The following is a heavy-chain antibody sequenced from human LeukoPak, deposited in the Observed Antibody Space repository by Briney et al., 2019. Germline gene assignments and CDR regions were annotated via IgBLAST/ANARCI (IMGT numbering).Heavy chain of an antibody. CDR2: IYSGGST. V-gene: IGHV3-66*02. CDR3: AREVFERYCSSTSCYIGIRMDV. Sequence: GGSLRLSCVASGFTVSSNYMSWVRQAPGKGLEWVSVIYSGGSTYYADSVKGRFTISRDNSKNTLYLQMNSLRAEDTAVYYCAREVFERYCSSTSCYIGIRMDVWGKGTTVTVSS. D-gene: IGHD2-2*02. J-gene: IGHJ6*04. CDR1: GFTVSSNY.